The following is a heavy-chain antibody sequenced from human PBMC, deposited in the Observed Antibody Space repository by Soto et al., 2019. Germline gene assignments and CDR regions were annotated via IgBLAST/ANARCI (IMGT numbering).Heavy chain of an antibody. CDR3: ARDRGIAAAGTLNYYYGMDV. CDR1: GFTFSSYA. V-gene: IGHV3-30-3*01. CDR2: ISYDGSNK. J-gene: IGHJ6*02. Sequence: SLRLSCAASGFTFSSYAMHWVRQAPGKGLEWVAVISYDGSNKYYADSVKGRFTISRDNSKNTLYLQMNSLRAEDTAVYYCARDRGIAAAGTLNYYYGMDVWGQGTTVTVSS. D-gene: IGHD6-13*01.